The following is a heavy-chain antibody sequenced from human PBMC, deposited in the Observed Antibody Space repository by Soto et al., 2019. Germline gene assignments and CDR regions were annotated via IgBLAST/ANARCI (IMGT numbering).Heavy chain of an antibody. CDR3: ARVRPRYGIDV. V-gene: IGHV4-34*02. CDR2: IDHTGST. Sequence: QVQLQQWGAGLLKPSETLSLTCAVYGESFSGYYWSWIRQPPGKGLEWIGEIDHTGSTSYNPSLKRRVTISLDPSNNQFSLKLSSVTAADTAVYYCARVRPRYGIDVWGQGTTVTVSS. J-gene: IGHJ6*02. CDR1: GESFSGYY.